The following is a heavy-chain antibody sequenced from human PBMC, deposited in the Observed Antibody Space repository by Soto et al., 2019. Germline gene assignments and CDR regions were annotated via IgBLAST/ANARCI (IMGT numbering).Heavy chain of an antibody. CDR1: SGSISSSNW. J-gene: IGHJ6*03. D-gene: IGHD3-3*01. V-gene: IGHV4-4*02. CDR3: ARVSPYYDFWSGYTRQYYYYYYMDV. Sequence: PSETLSLTCAVSSGSISSSNWWSWVRQPPVKGLEWIGEIYHSGSTNYNPSLKSRVTISVDKSKNQFSLKLSSVTAADTAVYYCARVSPYYDFWSGYTRQYYYYYYMDVWGKGTTVTVSS. CDR2: IYHSGST.